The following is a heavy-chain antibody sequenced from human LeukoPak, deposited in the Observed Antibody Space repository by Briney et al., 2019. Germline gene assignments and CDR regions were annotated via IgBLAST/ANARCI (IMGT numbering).Heavy chain of an antibody. D-gene: IGHD4-17*01. CDR3: ARDTKGYGDYGY. V-gene: IGHV4-31*03. CDR1: GGSISSGGHY. J-gene: IGHJ4*02. Sequence: SETLSFTGTVSGGSISSGGHYWSWVRQHPGKGLEWIGNIYYSGSTYYNPSLKSRVAISLDTSKNQFSLRLSSVTAADTAVYYCARDTKGYGDYGYWGQGTLVTVSS. CDR2: IYYSGST.